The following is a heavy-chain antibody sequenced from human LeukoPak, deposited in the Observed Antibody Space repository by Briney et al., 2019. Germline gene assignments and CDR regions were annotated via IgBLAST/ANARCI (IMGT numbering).Heavy chain of an antibody. CDR3: ARGRSWAYCGGDCSLDY. CDR1: GFTVSSNY. Sequence: PGGSLRLSCVVSGFTVSSNYMSWVRQAPGKGLEWVSVIYSCGSTYYADSVKGRLTISRDNSKNTLYLQINSLRVDDTAVYYCARGRSWAYCGGDCSLDYWGQGTLVTVSS. D-gene: IGHD2-21*01. CDR2: IYSCGST. J-gene: IGHJ4*02. V-gene: IGHV3-66*03.